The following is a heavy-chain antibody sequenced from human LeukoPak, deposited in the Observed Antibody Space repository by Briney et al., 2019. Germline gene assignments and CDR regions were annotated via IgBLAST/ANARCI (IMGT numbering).Heavy chain of an antibody. CDR3: ARGSGSSQFDY. CDR2: ISNSGGRT. D-gene: IGHD1-26*01. CDR1: GFTFSSYA. Sequence: PGGSLRLSCAASGFTFSSYAMSWVRQAPGKGLEWVSSISNSGGRTFYTDSVKGRFTISRDNSKITLYLQMNSLRAEDTAVYYCARGSGSSQFDYWGQGTLVTVSS. V-gene: IGHV3-23*01. J-gene: IGHJ4*02.